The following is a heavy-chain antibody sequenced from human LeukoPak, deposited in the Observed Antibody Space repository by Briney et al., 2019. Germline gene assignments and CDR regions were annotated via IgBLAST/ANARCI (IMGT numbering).Heavy chain of an antibody. CDR1: GFTFSNYA. Sequence: GGSLRLSCAAFGFTFSNYAMSWVRQAPGKGLEWVSAISDIGVSTYYADSVKGRFTVSRDNSKNTLYLQMNSLRAEDTAIYYCAKGLIAAAGGAFDVWGQGTMVTVSS. D-gene: IGHD6-13*01. CDR2: ISDIGVST. J-gene: IGHJ3*01. CDR3: AKGLIAAAGGAFDV. V-gene: IGHV3-23*01.